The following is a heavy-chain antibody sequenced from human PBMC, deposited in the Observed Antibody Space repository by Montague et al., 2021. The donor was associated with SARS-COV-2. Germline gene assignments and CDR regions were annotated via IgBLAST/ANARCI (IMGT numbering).Heavy chain of an antibody. CDR3: VRATLYMDV. CDR2: ISTDGSNQ. V-gene: IGHV3-30*04. Sequence: SLRLSCAASGSTFSTHAMHWVRQAPGKGLEWVAAISTDGSNQDFADSAKGRFTISRDNARNSLYLQMNSLRAEDTAVYYCVRATLYMDVWGEGTTVAVSS. CDR1: GSTFSTHA. J-gene: IGHJ6*03.